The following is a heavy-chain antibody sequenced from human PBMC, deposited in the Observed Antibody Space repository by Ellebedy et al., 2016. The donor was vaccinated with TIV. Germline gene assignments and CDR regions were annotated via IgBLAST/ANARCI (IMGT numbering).Heavy chain of an antibody. J-gene: IGHJ3*02. Sequence: GESLKISCAASGFTFSSYSLNWVRPAPGKGLEWVSYISSSSSTMYYADSVKGRFTISRDNAKSSLFLQMNSLRDEDTAVYYCARVGVLERRGDFDIWGQGTMVTVSS. CDR2: ISSSSSTM. V-gene: IGHV3-48*02. D-gene: IGHD1-1*01. CDR1: GFTFSSYS. CDR3: ARVGVLERRGDFDI.